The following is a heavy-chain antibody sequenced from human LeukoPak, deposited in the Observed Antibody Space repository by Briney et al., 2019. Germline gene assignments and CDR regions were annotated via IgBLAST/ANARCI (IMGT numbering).Heavy chain of an antibody. Sequence: QPGGTLRLSCAASGFTVSSNYMSWVRQAPGKGLEWVSVIYSGGTTYYANSVKGRFTISRDNSKNTLYLQMNSLRAEDTAVYYCARGGSYLSAFDIWGQGTMVTVSS. V-gene: IGHV3-53*01. J-gene: IGHJ3*02. CDR2: IYSGGTT. D-gene: IGHD1-26*01. CDR1: GFTVSSNY. CDR3: ARGGSYLSAFDI.